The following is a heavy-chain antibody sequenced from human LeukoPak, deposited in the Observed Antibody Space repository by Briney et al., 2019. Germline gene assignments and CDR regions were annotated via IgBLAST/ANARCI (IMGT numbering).Heavy chain of an antibody. V-gene: IGHV4-34*01. J-gene: IGHJ4*02. D-gene: IGHD2-2*01. CDR3: ARDSDYCSSTSCYARAFDY. CDR1: GGSFSGYY. CDR2: INHSGST. Sequence: SETRSLTCAVYGGSFSGYYWSWIRQPPGKGLEWIGEINHSGSTNYNPSLKSRVTISVDTSKNQFSLKLSSVTAADTAVYYCARDSDYCSSTSCYARAFDYWGQGTLVTVSS.